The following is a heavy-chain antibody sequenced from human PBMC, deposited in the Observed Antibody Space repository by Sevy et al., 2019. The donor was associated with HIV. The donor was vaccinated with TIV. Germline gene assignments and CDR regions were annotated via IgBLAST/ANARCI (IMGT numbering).Heavy chain of an antibody. V-gene: IGHV1-18*04. CDR2: IGAYNGNT. CDR1: GYTFTSYG. D-gene: IGHD6-19*01. J-gene: IGHJ3*02. CDR3: ARARIAVAVLGAFDI. Sequence: ASVKVSCKASGYTFTSYGISWVRQAPGQGLEWMGWIGAYNGNTNYAQKLQGRVTMTTDTSTSTAYMELRSLRSDDTAVYYCARARIAVAVLGAFDIWGQGTMVTVSS.